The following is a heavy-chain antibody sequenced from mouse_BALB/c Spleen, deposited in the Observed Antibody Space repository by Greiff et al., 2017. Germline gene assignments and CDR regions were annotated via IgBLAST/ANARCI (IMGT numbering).Heavy chain of an antibody. J-gene: IGHJ3*01. Sequence: EVQLQESGGGLVQPGGSLKLSCAASGFDFSRYWMSWVRQAPGKGLEWIGEINPDSSTINYTPSLKDKFIISRDNAKNTLYLQMSKVRSEDTALYYCARPEYGNYDAWFAYWGQGTLVTVSA. V-gene: IGHV4-1*02. CDR3: ARPEYGNYDAWFAY. D-gene: IGHD2-10*02. CDR2: INPDSSTI. CDR1: GFDFSRYW.